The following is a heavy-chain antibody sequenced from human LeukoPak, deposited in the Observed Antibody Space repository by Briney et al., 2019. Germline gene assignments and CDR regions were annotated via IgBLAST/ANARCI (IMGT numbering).Heavy chain of an antibody. Sequence: KPSETLSLTCTVSGGSVSSGSYYWSWIRQPPGKGLEWIGYIYYSGSTNYNPSLKSRVTISVDTSRNQFSLKLSSVTAADTAVYYCANDYRNWNDRLGAFDIWGQGTMVTVSS. V-gene: IGHV4-61*01. CDR2: IYYSGST. CDR1: GGSVSSGSYY. CDR3: ANDYRNWNDRLGAFDI. D-gene: IGHD1-1*01. J-gene: IGHJ3*02.